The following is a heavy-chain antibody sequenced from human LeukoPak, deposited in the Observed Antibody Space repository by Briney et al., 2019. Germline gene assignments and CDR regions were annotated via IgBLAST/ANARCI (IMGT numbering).Heavy chain of an antibody. CDR1: EFTFSNYW. D-gene: IGHD1-1*01. CDR3: ARDGASIDDQYYGLDV. J-gene: IGHJ6*02. V-gene: IGHV3-21*06. CDR2: IRSNSRGI. Sequence: GGSLRLSCEASEFTFSNYWMSWVRQAPGKGLESVSSIRSNSRGINYADSVKGRFTISRDNDKNTVFLGMNSLRAEDTAVYYCARDGASIDDQYYGLDVWGQGTTVTVSS.